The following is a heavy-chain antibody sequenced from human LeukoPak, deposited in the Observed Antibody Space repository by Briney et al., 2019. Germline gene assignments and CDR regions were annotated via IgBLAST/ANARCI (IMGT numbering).Heavy chain of an antibody. CDR1: GFTVSSSY. V-gene: IGHV3-53*04. CDR2: IYSGGGT. J-gene: IGHJ4*02. CDR3: ARVGVGTVAGNYFAD. D-gene: IGHD6-19*01. Sequence: GGSLRLSCTASGFTVSSSYMTWVRQAPGKGLEWVSLIYSGGGTYYADSVKGRFTISRHNFENTLYLQMNSLRAEDTAVYYCARVGVGTVAGNYFADWGQGTLVTVSS.